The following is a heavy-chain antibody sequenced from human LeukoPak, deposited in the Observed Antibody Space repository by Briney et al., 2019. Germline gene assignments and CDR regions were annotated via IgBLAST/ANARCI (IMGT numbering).Heavy chain of an antibody. CDR3: ARGLKYYYDSSGCHYFDY. J-gene: IGHJ4*02. D-gene: IGHD3-22*01. V-gene: IGHV3-7*01. Sequence: PGGSLRLSCAASGFTFSSYWMSWVRQAPGKGLEWVANIKQDGSEKYYVDSVKGRFTISRDNAKNSLYLQMNSLRAEDTAVYYCARGLKYYYDSSGCHYFDYWGQGTLVTVSS. CDR2: IKQDGSEK. CDR1: GFTFSSYW.